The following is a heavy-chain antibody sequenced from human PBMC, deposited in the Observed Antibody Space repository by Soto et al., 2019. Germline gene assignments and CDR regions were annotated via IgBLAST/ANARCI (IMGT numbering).Heavy chain of an antibody. CDR1: GFTFSSYG. J-gene: IGHJ1*01. D-gene: IGHD2-21*02. CDR3: AKGQFTVVTPGYFQH. Sequence: QVQLVESGGGVVQPGRSLRLSCVASGFTFSSYGMHWVRQAPGKGLEWVAIVSYDGSNKYYADSVKGRFTISRDNSKNTLHLQMNSLRTEDTAVYYCAKGQFTVVTPGYFQHWGQGTLVTVSS. CDR2: VSYDGSNK. V-gene: IGHV3-30*18.